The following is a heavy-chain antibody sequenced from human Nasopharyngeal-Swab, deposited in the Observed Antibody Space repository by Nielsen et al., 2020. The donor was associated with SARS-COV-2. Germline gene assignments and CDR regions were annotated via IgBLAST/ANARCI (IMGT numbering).Heavy chain of an antibody. D-gene: IGHD2-15*01. CDR3: ARERRGGYHDAFDI. CDR2: LSAYNGNT. V-gene: IGHV1-18*01. CDR1: GYTFTDYG. Sequence: ASVKVSCKASGYTFTDYGIIWVRQAPGQGLEWMGWLSAYNGNTNYAQRVQGRVTMTTDTSTSTAYLELRSLRSDDTAVYYCARERRGGYHDAFDIWGQGTMVTVSS. J-gene: IGHJ3*02.